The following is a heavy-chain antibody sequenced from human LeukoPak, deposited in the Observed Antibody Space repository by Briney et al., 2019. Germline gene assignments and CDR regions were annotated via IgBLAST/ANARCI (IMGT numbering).Heavy chain of an antibody. CDR2: ITPIFGTA. CDR1: GGTFSSYA. CDR3: ARDNGEGDGYNSFFSGYYGMDV. D-gene: IGHD5-24*01. J-gene: IGHJ6*02. Sequence: SVKVSCKASGGTFSSYAISWVRQAPGQGLEWMGGITPIFGTANYAQKFQGRVTITADKSTSTAYMELSSLRSEDTAVYYCARDNGEGDGYNSFFSGYYGMDVWGQGTTVSVSS. V-gene: IGHV1-69*06.